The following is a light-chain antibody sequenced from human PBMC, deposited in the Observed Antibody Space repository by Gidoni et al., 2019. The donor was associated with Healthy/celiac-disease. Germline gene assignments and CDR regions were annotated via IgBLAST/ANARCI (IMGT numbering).Light chain of an antibody. CDR2: RNN. CDR3: AAWDDSVWV. CDR1: SPNIGSNY. V-gene: IGLV1-47*01. Sequence: QSVLTQPPSASGTPGQRVTISCSGSSPNIGSNYVYWYQQLPGTAPKLLIYRNNQRPSGVPDRFSGSKSGTSASLAISGLRSEDEADYYCAAWDDSVWVFGGGTKLTVL. J-gene: IGLJ3*02.